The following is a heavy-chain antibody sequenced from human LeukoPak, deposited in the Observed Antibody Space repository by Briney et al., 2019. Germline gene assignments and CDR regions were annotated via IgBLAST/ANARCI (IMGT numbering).Heavy chain of an antibody. D-gene: IGHD3-22*01. V-gene: IGHV4-59*01. CDR2: IYYSGST. CDR1: GGSISSYY. J-gene: IGHJ4*02. Sequence: PSETLSLTCTVSGGSISSYYWSWIRQPPGKGLEWIGYIYYSGSTNYNPSLKSRVTISVDTSKNQFSLKLSSVTAADTAVYYCARAQYYYDSSGYNFDYWGQGTLVTVSS. CDR3: ARAQYYYDSSGYNFDY.